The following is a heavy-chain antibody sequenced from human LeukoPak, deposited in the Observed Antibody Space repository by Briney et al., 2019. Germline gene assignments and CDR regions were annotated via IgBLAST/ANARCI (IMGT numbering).Heavy chain of an antibody. J-gene: IGHJ6*02. CDR2: IYSGGST. Sequence: GSLRLSCAASGFTVSSNYMSWVRQAPGKGLEWVSVIYSGGSTYYADSVKGRFTISRDNSKNTLYLQMNSLRAEDTAVYYCAGAPFYYYYYGMDVWGQGTTVTVSS. CDR1: GFTVSSNY. CDR3: AGAPFYYYYYGMDV. V-gene: IGHV3-53*01.